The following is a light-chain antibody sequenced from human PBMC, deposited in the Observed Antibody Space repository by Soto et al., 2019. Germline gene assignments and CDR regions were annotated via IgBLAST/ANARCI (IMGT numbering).Light chain of an antibody. Sequence: DIQMTQSPSTLSASVGDRVTITCRASQSFSNWLASYQQKPGKAPKLLIYLSSTLVFGVPPRFSGSGSGTEFTLGISALQPDDFATYECQAYNSYPINFGRGTKVYIK. V-gene: IGKV1-5*03. CDR1: QSFSNW. J-gene: IGKJ3*01. CDR3: QAYNSYPIN. CDR2: LSS.